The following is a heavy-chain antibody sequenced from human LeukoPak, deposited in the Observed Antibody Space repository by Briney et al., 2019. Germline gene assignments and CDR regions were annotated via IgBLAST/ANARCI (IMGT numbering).Heavy chain of an antibody. V-gene: IGHV3-23*01. CDR1: GFTFSNYG. D-gene: IGHD3-10*01. CDR3: AKNREREGSYLDY. J-gene: IGHJ4*02. CDR2: IVGSGVTT. Sequence: GGSLRLSCVASGFTFSNYGMNWVRQAPGKGLEWVSGIVGSGVTTYYADSVKGRFTISRDNSKNTLYLQMNSLRAEDTAVYYCAKNREREGSYLDYWGQGTLVTVSS.